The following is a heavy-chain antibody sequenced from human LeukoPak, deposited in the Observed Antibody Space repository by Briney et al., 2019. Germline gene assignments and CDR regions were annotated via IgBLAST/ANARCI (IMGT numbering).Heavy chain of an antibody. D-gene: IGHD6-13*01. J-gene: IGHJ4*02. Sequence: GSLRISCATSGFPFSQLALKWVRPAPGEGLEWVSAISGSGGSTYYADSVKGRFTISRDNSKNTLYLQMNSLRAEDTAVYYCAKVDRAAAVDYWGQGTLVTVSS. V-gene: IGHV3-23*01. CDR2: ISGSGGST. CDR1: GFPFSQLA. CDR3: AKVDRAAAVDY.